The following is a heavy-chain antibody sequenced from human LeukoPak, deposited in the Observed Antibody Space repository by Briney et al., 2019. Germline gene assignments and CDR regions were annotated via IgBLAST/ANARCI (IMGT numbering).Heavy chain of an antibody. D-gene: IGHD3-22*01. CDR1: GGSISSYY. J-gene: IGHJ4*02. CDR2: IYYSGST. CDR3: AREDDSGGYYFDY. Sequence: PSETLSLTCTVSGGSISSYYWSWIRQPPGKGLEWIGYIYYSGSTNYNPSLKSRVTISVDTSKNQFSLKLSSVTAADTAVYYCAREDDSGGYYFDYWGQGTLVTVSS. V-gene: IGHV4-59*01.